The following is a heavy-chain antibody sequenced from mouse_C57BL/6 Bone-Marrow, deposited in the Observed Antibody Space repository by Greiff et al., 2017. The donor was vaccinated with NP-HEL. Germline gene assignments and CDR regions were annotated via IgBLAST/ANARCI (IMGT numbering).Heavy chain of an antibody. Sequence: EVKLQESGGGLVQPGGSLSLSCAASGFTFTDSYMSWVRQPPGKALEWLGFIRNKANGYTTEYSSTVKARFTISRDNSQSILNLQMNALRAEDSATDYCARYRGSSNCWYFDVWGTGTTVTVSS. V-gene: IGHV7-3*01. CDR2: IRNKANGYTT. CDR1: GFTFTDSY. CDR3: ARYRGSSNCWYFDV. J-gene: IGHJ1*03. D-gene: IGHD2-5*01.